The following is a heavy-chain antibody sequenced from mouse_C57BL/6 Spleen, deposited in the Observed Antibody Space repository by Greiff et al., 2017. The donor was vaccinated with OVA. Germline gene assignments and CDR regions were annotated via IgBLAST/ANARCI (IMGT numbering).Heavy chain of an antibody. CDR2: IDPEDGDT. V-gene: IGHV14-1*01. D-gene: IGHD2-2*01. CDR3: TTLYGWLRPGLYYFDY. CDR1: GFNIKDYY. J-gene: IGHJ2*01. Sequence: VQLQQSGAELVRPGASVTLSCTASGFNIKDYYMHWVKQRPEQGLEWIGRIDPEDGDTEYAPKFQGKATMTADTSSNTAYLQLSSLTSEDTAVYYCTTLYGWLRPGLYYFDYWGQGTTLTVSS.